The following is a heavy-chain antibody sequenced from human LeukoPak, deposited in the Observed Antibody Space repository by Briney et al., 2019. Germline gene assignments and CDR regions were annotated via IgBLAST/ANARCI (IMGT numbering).Heavy chain of an antibody. CDR1: GYTFTSYG. D-gene: IGHD2-2*01. V-gene: IGHV1-18*01. Sequence: ASVKVSCKASGYTFTSYGISWVRQAPGQGLEWMGWISAYNGNTNYAQKLQGRVTMTTDTSTSTAYMELRSLRSDDTAVYYSARGGPIVVVPAATPYYYYYGMDVWGQGTTVTVSS. CDR3: ARGGPIVVVPAATPYYYYYGMDV. J-gene: IGHJ6*02. CDR2: ISAYNGNT.